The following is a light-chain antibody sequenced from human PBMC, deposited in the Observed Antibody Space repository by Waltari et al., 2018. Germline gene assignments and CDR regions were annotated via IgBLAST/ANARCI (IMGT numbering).Light chain of an antibody. CDR1: QGISSR. CDR3: QQVNSFPRT. J-gene: IGKJ1*01. CDR2: DAS. Sequence: DIQITQSPSSVSASVGDRVTLTCRASQGISSRLAWYQQKPGKAPKLLIYDASSLNSGVPSRFSGSGSGTDFTLTIRSLQPEDFATYYCQQVNSFPRTFGQGTKVEVK. V-gene: IGKV1-12*01.